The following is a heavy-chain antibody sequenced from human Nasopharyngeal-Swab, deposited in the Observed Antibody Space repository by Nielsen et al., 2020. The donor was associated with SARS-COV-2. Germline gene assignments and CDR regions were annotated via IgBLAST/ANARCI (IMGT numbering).Heavy chain of an antibody. J-gene: IGHJ3*02. CDR3: ARGVPAAKYAFDI. CDR2: ISSSGSTI. D-gene: IGHD2-2*01. CDR1: GFTFSDYY. V-gene: IGHV3-11*04. Sequence: GESLKISCAASGFTFSDYYMSWIRQAPGKGLEWVLYISSSGSTIYYADSVKGRFTISRDNAKNSLYLQMNSLRAEDTAVYYCARGVPAAKYAFDIWGQGTMVTVSS.